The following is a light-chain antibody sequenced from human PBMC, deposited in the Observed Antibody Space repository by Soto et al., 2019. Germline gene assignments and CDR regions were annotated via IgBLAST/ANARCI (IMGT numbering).Light chain of an antibody. Sequence: EKVITQSPATLSVYPGERATLSCRASQSVDGNIAWYQQKPGQAPRLLIYGASSRATGIPDRFSGSGAGTELTLTISRLEPEDVAVDYCQQRSNWTWTFGQGTKVDIK. CDR2: GAS. CDR1: QSVDGN. V-gene: IGKV3D-20*02. J-gene: IGKJ1*01. CDR3: QQRSNWTWT.